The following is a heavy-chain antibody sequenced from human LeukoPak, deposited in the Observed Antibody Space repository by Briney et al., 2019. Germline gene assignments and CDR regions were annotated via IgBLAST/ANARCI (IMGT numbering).Heavy chain of an antibody. Sequence: SVKVSCKASGGTFSSYAISWVRQAPGQGLEWMGGIIPIFGTANYAQKFQGRVTITTDESTSTAYMELSSLRSEDTAVYYCARGEDVDILEDYYYYMDVWGKGTTVTVSS. CDR1: GGTFSSYA. J-gene: IGHJ6*03. V-gene: IGHV1-69*05. CDR3: ARGEDVDILEDYYYYMDV. CDR2: IIPIFGTA. D-gene: IGHD2-2*03.